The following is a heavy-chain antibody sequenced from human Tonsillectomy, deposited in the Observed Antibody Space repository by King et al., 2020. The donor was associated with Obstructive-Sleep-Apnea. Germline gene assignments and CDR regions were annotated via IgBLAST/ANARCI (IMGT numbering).Heavy chain of an antibody. CDR3: TRRSTIITSGGTVVTPGGFDI. D-gene: IGHD3-16*01. CDR1: GFTFDDYA. J-gene: IGHJ3*02. CDR2: ISWNSVGM. Sequence: VQLVESGGALVQPGRSLRLSCAASGFTFDDYAMHWVRQAPGQGLELVSGISWNSVGMGYGESVKGRFTISRHNAQNSLYLQMNSLRTEDTALYYCTRRSTIITSGGTVVTPGGFDIWGQGTMVTVSS. V-gene: IGHV3-9*01.